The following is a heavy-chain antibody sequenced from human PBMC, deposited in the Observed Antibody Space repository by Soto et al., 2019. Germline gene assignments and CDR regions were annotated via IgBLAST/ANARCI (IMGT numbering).Heavy chain of an antibody. D-gene: IGHD4-17*01. CDR3: ASHNGEMDAFDI. CDR2: VIPTLATA. V-gene: IGHV1-69*01. Sequence: QVQLVQSGAEVKKPGSSVKVSCKTSGGPFNNHAINWVRQAPGQGLEWVGLVIPTLATADYAQKFQGRDTMTADEVTNTAYMELSSLRSYYTAVYYCASHNGEMDAFDIWGQWSLVTVTS. CDR1: GGPFNNHA. J-gene: IGHJ3*02.